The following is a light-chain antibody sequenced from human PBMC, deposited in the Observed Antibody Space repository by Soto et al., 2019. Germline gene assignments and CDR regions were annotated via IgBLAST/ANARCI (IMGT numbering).Light chain of an antibody. Sequence: QSVLTQPASASGTPGQRVTISCSGGSSNIGSHTVSWYQQLPGAAPTLLIYTNDQRPSGVPDRFSGSKSGTSASLAISGLQSEDEADYYCAAWDDSLNGYVFGTGTKVTVL. CDR1: SSNIGSHT. CDR2: TND. CDR3: AAWDDSLNGYV. V-gene: IGLV1-44*01. J-gene: IGLJ1*01.